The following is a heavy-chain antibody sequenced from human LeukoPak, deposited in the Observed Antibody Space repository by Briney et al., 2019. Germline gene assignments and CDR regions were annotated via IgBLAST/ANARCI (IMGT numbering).Heavy chain of an antibody. J-gene: IGHJ4*02. CDR3: AKDLRPRVVVIATPVY. D-gene: IGHD2-21*01. Sequence: GGSLRLSCAASGFTFSSYGMHWVRQAPGKGLEWVAFIRYDGSNKYHADSVKGRFTISRDNSKNTLYLQMNSLRAEDTAVYYCAKDLRPRVVVIATPVYWGQGTLVTVSS. V-gene: IGHV3-30*02. CDR1: GFTFSSYG. CDR2: IRYDGSNK.